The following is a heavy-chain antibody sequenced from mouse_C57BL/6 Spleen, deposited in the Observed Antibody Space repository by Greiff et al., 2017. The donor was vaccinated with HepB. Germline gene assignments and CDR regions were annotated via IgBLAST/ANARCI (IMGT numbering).Heavy chain of an antibody. J-gene: IGHJ1*03. CDR1: GYTFTSYW. D-gene: IGHD2-2*01. CDR2: IDPSDSYT. Sequence: VQLQQPGAELVMPGASVKLSCKASGYTFTSYWMHWVKQRPGQGLEWIGEIDPSDSYTNYNQKFKGKSTLTVDKSSSTAYMQLSSLTSEDSAVYYCARRGGYDRYFDVWGRGTTVTVSS. CDR3: ARRGGYDRYFDV. V-gene: IGHV1-69*01.